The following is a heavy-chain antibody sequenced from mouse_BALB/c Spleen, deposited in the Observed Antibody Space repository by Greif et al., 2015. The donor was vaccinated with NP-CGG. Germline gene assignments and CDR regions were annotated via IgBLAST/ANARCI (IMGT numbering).Heavy chain of an antibody. Sequence: EVQLQQSGAELVKPGASVKLSCTASGFNIKDTYMHWVKQRPEQGLEWIGRIDPANGNTKYDPKLQGEATITADTSSNTAYLQLSSLTSEDTAVYYCARGGPYYAMDYWGQGTSVTVSS. CDR3: ARGGPYYAMDY. CDR2: IDPANGNT. V-gene: IGHV14-3*02. CDR1: GFNIKDTY. J-gene: IGHJ4*01.